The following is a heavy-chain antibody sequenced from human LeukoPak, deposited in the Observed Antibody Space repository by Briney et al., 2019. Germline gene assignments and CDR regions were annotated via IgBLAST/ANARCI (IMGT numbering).Heavy chain of an antibody. CDR2: IIPIFGTA. CDR3: ARGPPPYTEGDLFYYYGLDV. CDR1: GGTFSSYA. D-gene: IGHD3-16*01. V-gene: IGHV1-69*01. Sequence: SVKVSCKASGGTFSSYAISWVRQAPGQGLEWMGGIIPIFGTANYARKFQGRVTMTAGESTSTAYMELSSLRSDDTAVYYCARGPPPYTEGDLFYYYGLDVWGQGTTVTVSS. J-gene: IGHJ6*02.